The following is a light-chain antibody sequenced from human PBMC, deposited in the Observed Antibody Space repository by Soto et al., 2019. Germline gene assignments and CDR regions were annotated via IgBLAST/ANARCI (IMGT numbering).Light chain of an antibody. CDR1: QSVSSSY. J-gene: IGKJ2*01. V-gene: IGKV3-20*01. Sequence: EIVLTQSPGTLSLSPGDRATLSCRTSQSVSSSYLAWYQQKPGQAPRLLIYDASRRATGIPDRFSGSGSGTDFTLTISRLEPEDFAVYFCQQYASSSYPFGQGTKLEIK. CDR2: DAS. CDR3: QQYASSSYP.